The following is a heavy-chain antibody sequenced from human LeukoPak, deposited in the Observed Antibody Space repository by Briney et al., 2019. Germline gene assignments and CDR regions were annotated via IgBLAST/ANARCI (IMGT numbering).Heavy chain of an antibody. D-gene: IGHD3-9*01. J-gene: IGHJ4*02. CDR2: ITGSGGNT. CDR1: GFTFSNYA. V-gene: IGHV3-23*01. Sequence: GGSLRLSCAASGFTFSNYAMSWVRQAPGKGLEWVSAITGSGGNTYYADSVKGRFTIPRDNSKNTVFLQMDSLRAEDTAVYYCAKWGDYDVLTGYYDSDYWGQGTLVTVSS. CDR3: AKWGDYDVLTGYYDSDY.